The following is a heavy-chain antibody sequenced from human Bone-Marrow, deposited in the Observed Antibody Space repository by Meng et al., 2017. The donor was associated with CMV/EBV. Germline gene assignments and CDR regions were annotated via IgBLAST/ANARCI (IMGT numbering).Heavy chain of an antibody. CDR3: ARLPGIAVAATLADYYFYY. D-gene: IGHD6-19*01. V-gene: IGHV1-2*02. CDR2: INPNSGGT. CDR1: GYTFTGYY. J-gene: IGHJ4*02. Sequence: ASVKVSCKASGYTFTGYYMHWVRQAPGQGLEWMGWINPNSGGTNYAQKFQGRVTMTRDTSISTAYMELSRLRSDDTAVYYCARLPGIAVAATLADYYFYYCGQGTLVTVSS.